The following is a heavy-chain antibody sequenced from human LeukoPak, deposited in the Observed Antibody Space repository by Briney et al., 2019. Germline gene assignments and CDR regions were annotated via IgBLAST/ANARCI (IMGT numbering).Heavy chain of an antibody. Sequence: GESLKISCKGSGYSFTSYWIGWVRQMPGKGLEWMAIIYPVDSDTRYSPSFQGQVTISADKSISTAYLQWSSLKASDTAIYYCARQGVPGLLYFGSWGQGTLVTVSS. J-gene: IGHJ4*02. CDR3: ARQGVPGLLYFGS. D-gene: IGHD2/OR15-2a*01. CDR1: GYSFTSYW. V-gene: IGHV5-51*01. CDR2: IYPVDSDT.